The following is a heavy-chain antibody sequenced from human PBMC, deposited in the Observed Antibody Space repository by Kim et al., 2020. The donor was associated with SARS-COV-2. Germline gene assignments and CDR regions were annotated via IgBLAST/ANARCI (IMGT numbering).Heavy chain of an antibody. J-gene: IGHJ6*02. CDR3: KRQDVIRGGIYHYYGFDL. D-gene: IGHD3-10*01. Sequence: GGSLRLSCAVSGFTFSTYDMHWVRQAPGKGLEWVAIISYDGSNKYYGDSVKGRFTISRDNSKTTLYLQMNSLRAEDTAVYYCKRQDVIRGGIYHYYGFDLWGQGTTVT. CDR1: GFTFSTYD. V-gene: IGHV3-30*03. CDR2: ISYDGSNK.